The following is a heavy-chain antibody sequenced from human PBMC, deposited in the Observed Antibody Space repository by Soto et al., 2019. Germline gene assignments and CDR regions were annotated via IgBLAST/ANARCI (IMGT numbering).Heavy chain of an antibody. V-gene: IGHV4-39*01. CDR1: GASIISTTKY. CDR3: ARQDHGDYEFFFDY. CDR2: ISSIGST. Sequence: KTSETLSLTCTVSGASIISTTKYWGWIRHPPGRGLEWIGTISSIGSTCYNPSLEGRVTISVDTSKNQFSLKVTSVAAADTGLYYCARQDHGDYEFFFDYWGQGTLVTVSS. J-gene: IGHJ4*02. D-gene: IGHD4-17*01.